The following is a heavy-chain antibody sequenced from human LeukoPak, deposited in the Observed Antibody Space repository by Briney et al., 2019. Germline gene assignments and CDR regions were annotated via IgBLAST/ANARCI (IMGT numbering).Heavy chain of an antibody. J-gene: IGHJ4*02. V-gene: IGHV4-39*07. CDR3: ARVEMATILFDY. Sequence: PGGSLRLSCAASGFTLSSYAMSWIRQPPGKGLEWIGSIYYSGSTYYNPSLKSRVTISVDTSKNQFSLKLSSVTAADTAVYYCARVEMATILFDYWGQGTLVTVSS. CDR2: IYYSGST. CDR1: GFTLSSYA. D-gene: IGHD5-24*01.